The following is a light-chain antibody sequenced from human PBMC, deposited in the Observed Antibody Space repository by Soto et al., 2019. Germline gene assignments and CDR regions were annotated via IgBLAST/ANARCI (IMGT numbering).Light chain of an antibody. V-gene: IGLV2-14*01. CDR2: DVS. CDR1: SSDVGAYNY. Sequence: QSVLTQPASVSGSPGQAITISCSGTSSDVGAYNYVSWYQQYPGKAPKLMIYDVSNRPSGVSNRFSGSKSGNTASLTISGLQAEDEADYYCNSYTSRFTFVFGTGTKVTVL. CDR3: NSYTSRFTFV. J-gene: IGLJ1*01.